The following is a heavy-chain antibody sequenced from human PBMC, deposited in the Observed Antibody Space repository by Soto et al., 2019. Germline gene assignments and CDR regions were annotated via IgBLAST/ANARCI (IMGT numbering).Heavy chain of an antibody. D-gene: IGHD6-6*01. Sequence: ASVKVSCKASGYTFTSYAMHWVRQAPGQRLEWMGWINAGNGNTKYSQKFQGRVTITRDTSASTAYMELSSLRSEDTAVYYCASGLSGSSGIYYYYGMDVWGQGTTVTVSS. J-gene: IGHJ6*02. CDR2: INAGNGNT. CDR3: ASGLSGSSGIYYYYGMDV. V-gene: IGHV1-3*01. CDR1: GYTFTSYA.